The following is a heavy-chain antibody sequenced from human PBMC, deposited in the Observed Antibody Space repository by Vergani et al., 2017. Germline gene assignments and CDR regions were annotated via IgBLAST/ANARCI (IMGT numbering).Heavy chain of an antibody. CDR3: ARCRIAAAGQDAFDI. Sequence: QVQLVQSGAEVKKPGASVKVSCKASGYTFTSYDINWVRQATGQGLEWMGWMNPNSGNTGYAQKFQGRVTMTRKTSISTAYMELSSLRSEDTAVYYCARCRIAAAGQDAFDIWGQGTMVTVSS. CDR1: GYTFTSYD. J-gene: IGHJ3*02. V-gene: IGHV1-8*01. CDR2: MNPNSGNT. D-gene: IGHD6-13*01.